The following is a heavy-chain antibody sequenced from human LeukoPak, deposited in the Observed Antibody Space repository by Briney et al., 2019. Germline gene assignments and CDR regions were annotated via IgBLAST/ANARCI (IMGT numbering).Heavy chain of an antibody. CDR1: GFTFSDYY. D-gene: IGHD1-1*01. J-gene: IGHJ5*02. CDR2: ISTSSSYT. CDR3: ARDWAASNENWFDT. Sequence: PGGSLRLSCAASGFTFSDYYMSWVRHGPGKGLEWVSYISTSSSYTNYADSAKGRFTISRDNAKNSLYLQMHSRRAEDTAVYYCARDWAASNENWFDTWGQGTLVTVSS. V-gene: IGHV3-11*06.